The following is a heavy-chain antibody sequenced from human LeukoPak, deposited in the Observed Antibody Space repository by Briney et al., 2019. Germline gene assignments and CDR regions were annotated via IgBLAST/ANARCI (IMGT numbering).Heavy chain of an antibody. J-gene: IGHJ4*02. CDR2: IYSGGST. D-gene: IGHD5-18*01. Sequence: PGGSLRLSCAASGLTVSSNYMSWVRQAPGKGLEWVSVIYSGGSTYYADSVKGRFTISRDNSKNTLYLQMNSLRAEDTAVYYCAREIPGRVQLWLRYLGYWGQGTLVTVSS. CDR3: AREIPGRVQLWLRYLGY. CDR1: GLTVSSNY. V-gene: IGHV3-66*01.